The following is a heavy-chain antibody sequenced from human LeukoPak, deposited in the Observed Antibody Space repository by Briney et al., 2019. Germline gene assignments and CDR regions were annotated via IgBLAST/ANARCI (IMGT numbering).Heavy chain of an antibody. Sequence: GGSLRLSCAASGFTFSSYAMSWVRQAPGKGLEWVSAISGSDGSTYYADSVKGRFTISRDNSKNTLYLQMNGLRAEDTAVYYCAKSRSGTTSGYNYWGQGTLVTVSS. CDR3: AKSRSGTTSGYNY. V-gene: IGHV3-23*01. J-gene: IGHJ4*02. CDR1: GFTFSSYA. D-gene: IGHD2-2*02. CDR2: ISGSDGST.